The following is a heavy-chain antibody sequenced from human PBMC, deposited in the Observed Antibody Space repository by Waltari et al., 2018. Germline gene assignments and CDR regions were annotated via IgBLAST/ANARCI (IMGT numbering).Heavy chain of an antibody. CDR3: ASSYDFWSGFTYYYGMDV. CDR2: MNPNSGNT. J-gene: IGHJ6*02. Sequence: QVQLVQSGAEVKKPGASVKVSCKASGYTFTSYDINWVRHATGQGLEWMGWMNPNSGNTGYAQKFQGRVTMTRNTSISTAYMELSSLRSEDTAVYYCASSYDFWSGFTYYYGMDVWGQGTTVTVSS. CDR1: GYTFTSYD. V-gene: IGHV1-8*01. D-gene: IGHD3-3*01.